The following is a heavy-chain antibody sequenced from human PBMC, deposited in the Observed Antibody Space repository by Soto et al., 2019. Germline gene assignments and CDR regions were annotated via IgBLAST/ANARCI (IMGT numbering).Heavy chain of an antibody. J-gene: IGHJ4*02. CDR2: IIPIFGTA. V-gene: IGHV1-69*06. D-gene: IGHD1-7*01. CDR3: ARGYNWNYFPFDD. Sequence: SVKVSCKASGGTFSGYAISWVRQAPGQGLEWMGGIIPIFGTANYAQKFQGRVTITADKSTSTAYMELSSLRSEDTAVYYCARGYNWNYFPFDDWGQGTLVTVSS. CDR1: GGTFSGYA.